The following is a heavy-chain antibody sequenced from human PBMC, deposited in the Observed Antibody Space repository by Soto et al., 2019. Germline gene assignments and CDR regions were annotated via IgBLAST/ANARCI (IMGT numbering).Heavy chain of an antibody. D-gene: IGHD6-19*01. Sequence: QVQLVQSGAEVKKPGASVKVSCKPSGYPFTSYHVNWVRQAPGQGLEWLGWTNPDRASTDYSLKLQGRLTMPRNASMSAAYLELRSLTSEDTAIYYCARGRFISKGYDSGWDFAHWGQGTQVIVSS. CDR3: ARGRFISKGYDSGWDFAH. CDR1: GYPFTSYH. J-gene: IGHJ5*02. V-gene: IGHV1-8*01. CDR2: TNPDRAST.